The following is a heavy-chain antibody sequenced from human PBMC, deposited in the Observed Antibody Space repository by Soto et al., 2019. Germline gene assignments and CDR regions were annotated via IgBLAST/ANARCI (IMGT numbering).Heavy chain of an antibody. CDR1: GGSISSGGYY. CDR2: IYYSGCT. CDR3: ARDRNPSKYYDFWSGPGGFDP. Sequence: SETLSLTCTVSGGSISSGGYYWSWIRQHPGKGLEWIGYIYYSGCTYYNPSLKSRVTISVDTSKNQFSLKLSSVTAADTAVYYCARDRNPSKYYDFWSGPGGFDPWGQGTLVTVSS. D-gene: IGHD3-3*01. J-gene: IGHJ5*02. V-gene: IGHV4-31*03.